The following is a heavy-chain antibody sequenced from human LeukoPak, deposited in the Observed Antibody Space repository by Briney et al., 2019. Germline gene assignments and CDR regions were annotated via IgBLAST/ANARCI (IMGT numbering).Heavy chain of an antibody. CDR1: GFTLSSYW. Sequence: GGSLRLSCTASGFTLSSYWMSWVRQAPGKGLEWVANIKEDGSEKYYVDSVKGRFTISRDNPKNSLSLQMNSLRVEDTAVFYCAKERWGSGGHFDLWGQGTLVTVSS. CDR2: IKEDGSEK. V-gene: IGHV3-7*01. CDR3: AKERWGSGGHFDL. D-gene: IGHD2-15*01. J-gene: IGHJ4*02.